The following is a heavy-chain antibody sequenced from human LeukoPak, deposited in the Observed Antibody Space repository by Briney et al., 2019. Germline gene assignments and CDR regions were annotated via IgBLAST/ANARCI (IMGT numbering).Heavy chain of an antibody. Sequence: SETLSLTCTISGDYIGRINYYWGWIRQPPGKGLEWIVSMSYSGHTYYNPSLKSRVTISVDTSKNQFSLKLSSVTAADTAVYYCAKGAGPPWFDPWGQGTLVTVSS. J-gene: IGHJ5*02. CDR2: MSYSGHT. CDR3: AKGAGPPWFDP. D-gene: IGHD6-19*01. CDR1: GDYIGRINYY. V-gene: IGHV4-39*07.